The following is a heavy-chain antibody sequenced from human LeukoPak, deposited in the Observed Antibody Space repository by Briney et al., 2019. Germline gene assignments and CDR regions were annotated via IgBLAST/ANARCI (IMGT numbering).Heavy chain of an antibody. Sequence: GGSLRLSCAASGFTFDDYGMSWVRQAPGKGLEWVSVIYSGGTTTYADSVKGRFTISRDNSKNSLYLQMNSLRAEDTAVYYCARDGGSGVDFGYWGQGTLVTVSS. CDR2: IYSGGTT. J-gene: IGHJ4*02. D-gene: IGHD3-10*01. CDR1: GFTFDDYG. V-gene: IGHV3-66*01. CDR3: ARDGGSGVDFGY.